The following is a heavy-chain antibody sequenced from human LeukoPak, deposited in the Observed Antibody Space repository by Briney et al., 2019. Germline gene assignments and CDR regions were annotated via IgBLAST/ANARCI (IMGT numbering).Heavy chain of an antibody. D-gene: IGHD3-22*01. CDR1: GGSFSGYY. CDR3: ARATYYYDSSGYSNFDY. V-gene: IGHV4-34*01. Sequence: SETLSLTCAVYGGSFSGYYWSWIRQPPGKGLEWIGSIYYSGSTYYNPSLKSRVTISVDTSKNQFSLKLSSVTAADTAVYYCARATYYYDSSGYSNFDYWGQGTLVTVSS. CDR2: IYYSGST. J-gene: IGHJ4*02.